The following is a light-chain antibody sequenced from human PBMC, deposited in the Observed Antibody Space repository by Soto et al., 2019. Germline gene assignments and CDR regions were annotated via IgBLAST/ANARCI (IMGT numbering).Light chain of an antibody. CDR1: QSVNSN. CDR3: QQYNSWPRT. CDR2: GAS. V-gene: IGKV3-15*01. J-gene: IGKJ1*01. Sequence: EVVMTQSPVTLSVSPGERATLSCRASQSVNSNLAWYQHKPGQAPRLLIYGASTRATNSPPRFSGSGSGTEFTLTISSLQSEYFAVYYCQQYNSWPRTFGQGTKVEVK.